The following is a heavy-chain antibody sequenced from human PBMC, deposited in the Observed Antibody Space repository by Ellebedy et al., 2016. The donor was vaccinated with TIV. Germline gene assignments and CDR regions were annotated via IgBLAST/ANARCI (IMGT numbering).Heavy chain of an antibody. V-gene: IGHV3-30*18. J-gene: IGHJ4*02. CDR2: ISSDGSSK. D-gene: IGHD1-1*01. Sequence: PGGSLRLSCAASEFTFSTYGMNWVRQAPGKGLEWVAVISSDGSSKSYADSVKGRFTISRDNSKNMLYLQMNSLRAEDTAVYYCAKRYRSYFDYWGLGTLVTVSS. CDR1: EFTFSTYG. CDR3: AKRYRSYFDY.